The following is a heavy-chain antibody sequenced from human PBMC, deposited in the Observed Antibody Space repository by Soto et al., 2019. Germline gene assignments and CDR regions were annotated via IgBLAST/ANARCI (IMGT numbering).Heavy chain of an antibody. Sequence: QVQLVQSGAEVKKPGASVKVSCKASGYTFTTYAMHWVRQAPGQRLEWMGWINVGNGNTKYSQKFQGRVTITRDTSASTAYMELSSLRSEDTAVYYCARVTSTGWRLMDVWGQGTTVTVSS. J-gene: IGHJ6*02. CDR3: ARVTSTGWRLMDV. CDR1: GYTFTTYA. V-gene: IGHV1-3*01. CDR2: INVGNGNT. D-gene: IGHD6-19*01.